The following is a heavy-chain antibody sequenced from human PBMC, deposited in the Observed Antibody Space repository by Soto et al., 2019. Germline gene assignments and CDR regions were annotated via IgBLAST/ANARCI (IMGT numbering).Heavy chain of an antibody. CDR3: ARDPRTYENSRN. V-gene: IGHV4-4*02. CDR1: GGTISSSFW. D-gene: IGHD3-22*01. CDR2: IYHIGIT. J-gene: IGHJ4*02. Sequence: QVQLRESGPGLVRPSGTLSLTCAVSGGTISSSFWWTWVRQPPGKGLEWIGEIYHIGITHYNPSLKSRVTISVDKAANRFSLRLNSVTAADTAVYYCARDPRTYENSRNWGQGILVTVSS.